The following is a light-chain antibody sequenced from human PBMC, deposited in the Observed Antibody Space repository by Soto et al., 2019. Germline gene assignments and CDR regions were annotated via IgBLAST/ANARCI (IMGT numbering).Light chain of an antibody. CDR1: NSDIGNYNF. V-gene: IGLV2-23*02. J-gene: IGLJ3*02. Sequence: QSALTQPASVSGSPGQSITISCTGTNSDIGNYNFVSWYQQHTGKAPKLMISEVNKRPSGVSNRFSGSKSANTASLTISGLQTEDEADYYCCSFAGSHTWVFGGGTKLTVL. CDR3: CSFAGSHTWV. CDR2: EVN.